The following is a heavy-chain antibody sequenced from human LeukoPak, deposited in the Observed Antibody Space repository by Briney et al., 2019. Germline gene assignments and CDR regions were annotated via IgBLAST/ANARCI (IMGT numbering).Heavy chain of an antibody. J-gene: IGHJ4*02. D-gene: IGHD3-22*01. CDR3: ARAHYYDSSGGQPLDY. Sequence: PSETLSLTCTVSGGSISSYYWSWIRQPAGKGLEWIGRIYTSGSTNYNPSLKSRVTISVDKSKNQFSLKLSSVTAADTAVYYCARAHYYDSSGGQPLDYWGQGTLVTVSS. CDR2: IYTSGST. V-gene: IGHV4-4*07. CDR1: GGSISSYY.